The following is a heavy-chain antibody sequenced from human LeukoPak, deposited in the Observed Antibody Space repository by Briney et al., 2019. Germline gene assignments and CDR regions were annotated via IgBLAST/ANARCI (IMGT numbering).Heavy chain of an antibody. V-gene: IGHV1-8*01. D-gene: IGHD3-16*02. Sequence: GASVKVSCKASGYTFTSYDINWVRQATGQGLEWMGWMNPNSGNTGYAQKFQGRVTMTRNTSISTAYMELSSLRSEDTAVYYCARGVMITFGGVIVHDYWGQGTLVTVSS. CDR3: ARGVMITFGGVIVHDY. J-gene: IGHJ4*01. CDR2: MNPNSGNT. CDR1: GYTFTSYD.